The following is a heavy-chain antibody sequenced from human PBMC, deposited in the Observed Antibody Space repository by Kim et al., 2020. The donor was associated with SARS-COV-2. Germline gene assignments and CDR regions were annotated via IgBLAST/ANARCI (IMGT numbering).Heavy chain of an antibody. CDR2: T. CDR3: ARVTTADAFDI. Sequence: TSYAQTFQGRVTMTRDTSTSTVYMELSSLRSEDTAVYYCARVTTADAFDIWGQGTMVTVSS. D-gene: IGHD4-17*01. V-gene: IGHV1-46*01. J-gene: IGHJ3*02.